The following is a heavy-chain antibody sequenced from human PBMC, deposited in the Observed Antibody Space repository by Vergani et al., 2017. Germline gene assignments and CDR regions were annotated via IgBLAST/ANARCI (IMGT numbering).Heavy chain of an antibody. CDR3: ARDCGSAQLWFSYYYYMDV. CDR2: INTNTGNP. Sequence: QVQLVQSGSELKKPGASVKVSCKASGYTFTSYAMNWVRQAPGQGLEWMGWINTNTGNPTYAQGLTGRFVFSLDTSVSTAYLQISSLKAEDTSVYYCARDCGSAQLWFSYYYYMDVWGKGTTVTVSS. D-gene: IGHD5-18*01. J-gene: IGHJ6*03. CDR1: GYTFTSYA. V-gene: IGHV7-4-1*02.